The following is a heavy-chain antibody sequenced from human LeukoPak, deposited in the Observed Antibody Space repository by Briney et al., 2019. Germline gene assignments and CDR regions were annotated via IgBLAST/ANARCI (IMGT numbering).Heavy chain of an antibody. CDR2: IYFSGST. J-gene: IGHJ4*02. V-gene: IGHV4-59*12. CDR3: AREDSSGWYPSDY. Sequence: KPSETLSLTCTVSGGSINSYFWSWIRQPPGKGLEWLGYIYFSGSTNYNPSLKSRVTISVDTSKNQFSLKLSSVTAADTAVYYCAREDSSGWYPSDYWGQGTLVTVSS. D-gene: IGHD6-19*01. CDR1: GGSINSYF.